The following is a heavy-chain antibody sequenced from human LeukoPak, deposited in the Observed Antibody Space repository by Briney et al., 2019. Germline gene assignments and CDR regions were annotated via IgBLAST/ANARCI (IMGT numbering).Heavy chain of an antibody. V-gene: IGHV3-7*03. CDR3: ARESAVGYGSFDY. CDR2: IRGDGRET. J-gene: IGHJ4*02. Sequence: PGGSLRLSCAASGFTFGAYYMSWVRQAPGKGLEWVANIRGDGRETFYADSLGGRFSIFRDNARNSVSLQMNSLSAEDTGVYYCARESAVGYGSFDYWGQGTLVTVSS. D-gene: IGHD6-19*01. CDR1: GFTFGAYY.